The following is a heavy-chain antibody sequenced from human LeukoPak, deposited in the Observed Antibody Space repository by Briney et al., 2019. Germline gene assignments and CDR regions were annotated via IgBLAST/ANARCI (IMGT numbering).Heavy chain of an antibody. CDR3: AREGDSSDYYASDT. D-gene: IGHD3-22*01. V-gene: IGHV4-30-2*01. Sequence: SQTLSLTCAVSGGSISSGGYSWSWIRQPPGKGLEWIGYIYHSGSTYSNPSLKSRVTISVDWSKNQFSLKLSSVCDAGTAVYFCAREGDSSDYYASDTWGQGTMVTVSS. CDR1: GGSISSGGYS. CDR2: IYHSGST. J-gene: IGHJ3*02.